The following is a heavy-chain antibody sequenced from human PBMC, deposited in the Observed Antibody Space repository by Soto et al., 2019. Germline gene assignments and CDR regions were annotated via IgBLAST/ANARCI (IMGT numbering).Heavy chain of an antibody. Sequence: QVQVLQSGAEVKKPGASVKVSCKASEYTFTSYTMHWVRQAPGQRLEWMGWINGGNGNTKYSQKFQGRVTITRDTSASTVYMDLHSLRSEDTAVYYCARGGFSGSYFAYWGQGTLVTVSS. D-gene: IGHD1-26*01. V-gene: IGHV1-3*01. CDR1: EYTFTSYT. CDR2: INGGNGNT. CDR3: ARGGFSGSYFAY. J-gene: IGHJ4*02.